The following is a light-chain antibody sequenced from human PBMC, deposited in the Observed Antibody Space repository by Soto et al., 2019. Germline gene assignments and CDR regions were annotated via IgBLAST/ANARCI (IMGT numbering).Light chain of an antibody. CDR2: DAS. CDR1: QSVGGF. CDR3: QQRSNWLGT. Sequence: EIVLTQSPATLSLSPGERATLSCRASQSVGGFLAWDQQRSGQTPRLLIYDASNRSPGIPARFSGSGSGTDFTLTISSLEPKDFAVYYCQQRSNWLGTFGPGTKVDIK. J-gene: IGKJ3*01. V-gene: IGKV3-11*01.